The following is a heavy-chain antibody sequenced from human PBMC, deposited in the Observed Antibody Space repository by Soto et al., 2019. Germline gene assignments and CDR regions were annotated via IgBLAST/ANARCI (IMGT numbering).Heavy chain of an antibody. D-gene: IGHD4-17*01. Sequence: LCGGSISSGDYYWSWICQPPGKGLEWIGYIYYSGSTYYNPSLKSRVTISVDTSKNQFSLKLSSVTAADTAVYYCAAQGDYGGNSGFDYWGQGTLVTVSS. CDR1: GGSISSGDYY. CDR2: IYYSGST. CDR3: AAQGDYGGNSGFDY. V-gene: IGHV4-30-4*01. J-gene: IGHJ4*02.